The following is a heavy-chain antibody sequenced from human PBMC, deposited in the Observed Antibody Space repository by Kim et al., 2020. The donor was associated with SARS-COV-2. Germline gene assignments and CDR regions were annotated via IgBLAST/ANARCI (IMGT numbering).Heavy chain of an antibody. J-gene: IGHJ4*02. CDR3: ARDRAYYDILTGHYNLDY. Sequence: GRFTISKDNSKNTLYVQMNSLRVEDTALYYCARDRAYYDILTGHYNLDYWGQGTLVTVSS. D-gene: IGHD3-9*01. V-gene: IGHV3-30*01.